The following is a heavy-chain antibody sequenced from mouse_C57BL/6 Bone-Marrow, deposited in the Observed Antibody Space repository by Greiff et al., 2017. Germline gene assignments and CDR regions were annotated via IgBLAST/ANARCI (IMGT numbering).Heavy chain of an antibody. CDR2: IDPENGDT. CDR3: TTGYYYGSNDWYFDV. CDR1: GFNIKDDY. Sequence: EVKLLESGAELVRPGASVKLSCTASGFNIKDDYMHWVKQRPEQGLEWIGWIDPENGDTEYASKFQGQATITADTSSNTAYLQLSSLTSEDTGVYYCTTGYYYGSNDWYFDVGGTGTTVTVSS. V-gene: IGHV14-4*01. D-gene: IGHD1-1*01. J-gene: IGHJ1*03.